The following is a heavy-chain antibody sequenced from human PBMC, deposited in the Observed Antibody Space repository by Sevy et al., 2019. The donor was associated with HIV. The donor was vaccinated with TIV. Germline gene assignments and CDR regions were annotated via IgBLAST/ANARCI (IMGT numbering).Heavy chain of an antibody. CDR2: ISHDGFNQ. J-gene: IGHJ4*02. CDR3: ARHRRAGYSSNWYWDFDY. CDR1: GFTFSDYA. D-gene: IGHD6-13*01. Sequence: GGSLRLSCAASGFTFSDYAMHWVRQAPGKGLEWVAVISHDGFNQYYADSVKGRLTISRDSSKTTLYLEMHSLRAEDTALYYCARHRRAGYSSNWYWDFDYWGQGTLVTVSS. V-gene: IGHV3-30*04.